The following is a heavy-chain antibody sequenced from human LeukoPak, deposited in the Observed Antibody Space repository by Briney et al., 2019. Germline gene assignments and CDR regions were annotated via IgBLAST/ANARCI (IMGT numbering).Heavy chain of an antibody. D-gene: IGHD3-22*01. Sequence: GGSLRLSCAASGFTFSSYGMHWVRQAPGKGLEWVAFIPYDGSNKYYTDSVKGRFTISRDNSESALYLQMNSLRAEDTAVYYCAKDHGEITMIVVVNDYWGQGTLVTVSS. CDR1: GFTFSSYG. J-gene: IGHJ4*02. CDR3: AKDHGEITMIVVVNDY. CDR2: IPYDGSNK. V-gene: IGHV3-30*02.